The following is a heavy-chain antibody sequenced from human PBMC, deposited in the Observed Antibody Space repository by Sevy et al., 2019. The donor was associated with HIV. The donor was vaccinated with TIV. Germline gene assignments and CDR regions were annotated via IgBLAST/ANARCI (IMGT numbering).Heavy chain of an antibody. J-gene: IGHJ4*02. D-gene: IGHD2-2*01. V-gene: IGHV4-34*01. CDR3: ARGRQADVVVVPSTVPFDY. CDR1: GGSFSGYF. Sequence: ETLSLTCAVYGGSFSGYFWNWIRQSPGKGLEWIGEINHTGTLKYNPSLKSRVTISVDASKNQLSLHLSSVTAADTAIYYCARGRQADVVVVPSTVPFDYWGQGTLVTVSS. CDR2: INHTGTL.